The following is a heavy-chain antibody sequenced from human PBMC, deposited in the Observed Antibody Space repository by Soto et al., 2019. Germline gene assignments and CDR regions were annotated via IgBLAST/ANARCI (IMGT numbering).Heavy chain of an antibody. CDR3: ARRGSVDWYFDL. CDR1: GYTFTSYA. D-gene: IGHD1-26*01. V-gene: IGHV1-3*01. J-gene: IGHJ2*01. CDR2: INAGNGNT. Sequence: QVQLVQSGAEVKKPGASVKVSCKASGYTFTSYAIHWVRQAPGQRLEWMGWINAGNGNTKYSQKFQGRVTITRDTSASTAYMELSSLRSEDTAVYYCARRGSVDWYFDLWGRGTLVTVSS.